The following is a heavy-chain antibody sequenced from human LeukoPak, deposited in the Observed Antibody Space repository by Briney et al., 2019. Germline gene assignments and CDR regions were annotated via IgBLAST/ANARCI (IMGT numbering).Heavy chain of an antibody. J-gene: IGHJ4*02. V-gene: IGHV1-2*02. Sequence: ASVTVSYPASLYTFTSYAIHWVRQAPGQGLEGMGWITPSGGTNYPQKFQGRVAITWDTSITTAYMDLSRLTSDDTAVYYCARDRYGDGFAHLDYWGQGALVTVSS. CDR2: ITPSGGT. CDR1: LYTFTSYA. CDR3: ARDRYGDGFAHLDY. D-gene: IGHD5-24*01.